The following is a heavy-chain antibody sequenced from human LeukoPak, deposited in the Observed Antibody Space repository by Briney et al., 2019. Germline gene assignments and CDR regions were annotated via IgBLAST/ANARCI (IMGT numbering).Heavy chain of an antibody. CDR1: GFTFSDYY. V-gene: IGHV3-11*01. D-gene: IGHD6-13*01. J-gene: IGHJ6*02. Sequence: PGGSLRLSCAASGFTFSDYYMSWIRQAPGKGLEWVSYISSSGSTIYYADSVKGRFTLSRDNAKNSLYLQMNSLRAEDTAVYYCAKAYSSSWYYGMDVWGQGTTVTVSS. CDR3: AKAYSSSWYYGMDV. CDR2: ISSSGSTI.